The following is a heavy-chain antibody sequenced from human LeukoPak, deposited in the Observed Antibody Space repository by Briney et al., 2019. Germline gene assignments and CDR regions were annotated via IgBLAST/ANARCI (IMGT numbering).Heavy chain of an antibody. CDR1: GFTFSSYE. J-gene: IGHJ3*02. CDR3: ARDRDIHDAFDM. CDR2: ISSSGSTK. V-gene: IGHV3-48*03. Sequence: GGSLRLSCAASGFTFSSYEMDWVRQAPVKGLEWVSYISSSGSTKYYADSVKGRFTISRDNAKNSLYLQMNSLRAEDTAVYYCARDRDIHDAFDMWGQGTMVTVSS. D-gene: IGHD5-24*01.